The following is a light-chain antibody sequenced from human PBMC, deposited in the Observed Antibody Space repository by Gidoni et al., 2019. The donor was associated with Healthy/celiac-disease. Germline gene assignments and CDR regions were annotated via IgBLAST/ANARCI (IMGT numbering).Light chain of an antibody. CDR1: SSDVGGYNY. CDR3: SSYTSSSTLV. CDR2: DGS. J-gene: IGLJ2*01. V-gene: IGLV2-14*01. Sequence: QSALTQPAAVSGSPGPPITTPCPVTSSDVGGYNYVSWYKPHPGNAPQLMIYDGSNRPSGVSNRFSGSKSGNTASLTISGLQAEDEADYYCSSYTSSSTLVFGGGTKLPVL.